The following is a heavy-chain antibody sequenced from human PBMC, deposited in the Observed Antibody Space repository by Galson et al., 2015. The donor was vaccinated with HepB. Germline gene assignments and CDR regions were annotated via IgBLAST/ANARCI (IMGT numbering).Heavy chain of an antibody. J-gene: IGHJ6*03. V-gene: IGHV1-69-2*01. CDR2: VDPEDGET. Sequence: VKVSCKVSGYTFTDYYMHWVQQAPGKGLEWMGLVDPEDGETIYAEKFRGRVTITADTSTDTAYMELSSLRSEDTAVYYCATKGRGSSSWYGYYYYYMDVWGKGTTVAVSS. D-gene: IGHD6-13*01. CDR3: ATKGRGSSSWYGYYYYYMDV. CDR1: GYTFTDYY.